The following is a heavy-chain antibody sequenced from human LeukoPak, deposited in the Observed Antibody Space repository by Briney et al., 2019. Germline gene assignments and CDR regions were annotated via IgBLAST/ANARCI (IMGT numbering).Heavy chain of an antibody. Sequence: GGSLRLSCAASGFTFSSAAMSWFRQAPGKGLEWVSFIGVGGGNANYADSLKGRFTISRDNSKNTLFLQMNSLRADDTAIYYCAKVLVTAYYYYYAMDVWGQGTTVTVSS. J-gene: IGHJ6*02. V-gene: IGHV3-23*01. CDR2: IGVGGGNA. CDR1: GFTFSSAA. D-gene: IGHD2-21*02. CDR3: AKVLVTAYYYYYAMDV.